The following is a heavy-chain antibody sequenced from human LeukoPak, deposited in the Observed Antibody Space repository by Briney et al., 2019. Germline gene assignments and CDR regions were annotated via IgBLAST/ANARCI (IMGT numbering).Heavy chain of an antibody. CDR1: GGSFSGYY. J-gene: IGHJ5*02. D-gene: IGHD6-19*01. V-gene: IGHV4-59*01. Sequence: PSETLSLTCAVYGGSFSGYYWSWIRQPPGKGLEWIGYIYYSGSTNYNPSLKSRVTISVDTSKNQFSLKLSSVTAADTAVYYCARVIPYSSGWYENENWFDPWGQGTLVTVSS. CDR3: ARVIPYSSGWYENENWFDP. CDR2: IYYSGST.